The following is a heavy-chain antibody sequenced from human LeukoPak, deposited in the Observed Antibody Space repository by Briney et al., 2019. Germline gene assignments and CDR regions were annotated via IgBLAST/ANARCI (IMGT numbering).Heavy chain of an antibody. V-gene: IGHV1-2*06. CDR1: GYTFSAYD. D-gene: IGHD2-21*02. CDR3: ARSGYLVVTAYDAFDI. J-gene: IGHJ3*02. CDR2: INPNSGGI. Sequence: ASVKVSCKASGYTFSAYDMHWARQAPGQGLEWMGRINPNSGGINYSQKFQGRVTMTRDTSISTAYMELSSLRSEDTAVYYCARSGYLVVTAYDAFDIWGQGTMITVSS.